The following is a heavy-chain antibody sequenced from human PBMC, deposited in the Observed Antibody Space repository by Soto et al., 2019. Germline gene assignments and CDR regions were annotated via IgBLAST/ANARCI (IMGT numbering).Heavy chain of an antibody. CDR3: LRVIAAAVLQKYYYFGMDV. CDR2: IIPIFGTA. CDR1: GGTFSSYA. J-gene: IGHJ6*02. Sequence: SVKVSGKASGGTFSSYAISWVRQAPGQGLEWMGGIIPIFGTANYAQKFQGRVTITADESTSTAYMELSSLRSEDTAVYFCLRVIAAAVLQKYYYFGMDVWGQGTTVTVSS. V-gene: IGHV1-69*13. D-gene: IGHD6-13*01.